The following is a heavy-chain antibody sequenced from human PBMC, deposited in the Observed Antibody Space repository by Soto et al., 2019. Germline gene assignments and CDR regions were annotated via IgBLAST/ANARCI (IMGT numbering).Heavy chain of an antibody. CDR1: GYSFTSNW. V-gene: IGHV5-51*01. CDR2: IYPGDSDT. D-gene: IGHD3-22*01. Sequence: LGESLKISCQGSGYSFTSNWIGWLRQMPGKGLEWMGIIYPGDSDTRYSPSFQVLVTISVDKSISTAYLQWSSVKASDTAMYYCARHLYESSGYRYFDLWGQGTLVTVSS. CDR3: ARHLYESSGYRYFDL. J-gene: IGHJ4*02.